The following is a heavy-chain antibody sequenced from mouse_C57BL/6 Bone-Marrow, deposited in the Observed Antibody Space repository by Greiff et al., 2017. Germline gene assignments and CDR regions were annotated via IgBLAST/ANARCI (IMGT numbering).Heavy chain of an antibody. J-gene: IGHJ3*01. Sequence: VQLQQSGAELVKPGASVKLSCKASGYTFTSYWMHWVKQRPGQGLEWIGMIHPNSGSTNYNEKFKSKATLTVDKSSSTAYMQLSSLTSEDSAVYYCARALITRLLAYWGQGTLVTVSA. V-gene: IGHV1-64*01. D-gene: IGHD1-1*01. CDR2: IHPNSGST. CDR3: ARALITRLLAY. CDR1: GYTFTSYW.